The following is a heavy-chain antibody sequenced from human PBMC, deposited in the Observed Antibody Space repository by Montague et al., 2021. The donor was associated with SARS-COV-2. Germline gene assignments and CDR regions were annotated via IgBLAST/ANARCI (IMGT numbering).Heavy chain of an antibody. CDR1: GFTFSNYP. CDR3: AKEQYPRSWSDFDC. Sequence: SLRLSCAASGFTFSNYPMHWVRQAPGKGLEWMAVISYDGNNQDYAESLKGRITISRDNSKNTLFLQMDSPRPEDTAVYYCAKEQYPRSWSDFDCWGQETLVIVSS. CDR2: ISYDGNNQ. J-gene: IGHJ4*02. V-gene: IGHV3-30*04. D-gene: IGHD6-13*01.